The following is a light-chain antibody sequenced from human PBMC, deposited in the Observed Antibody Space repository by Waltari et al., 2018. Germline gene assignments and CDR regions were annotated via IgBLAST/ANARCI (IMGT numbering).Light chain of an antibody. CDR2: EVS. CDR1: SSDAGSFNI. J-gene: IGLJ2*01. CDR3: CSYAGSSTVV. V-gene: IGLV2-23*02. Sequence: QSALTQPASVSGSPGQSITISCTGTSSDAGSFNIVSWYQQHPGKAPKLMIYEVSKRPSGVSNRFSGSKSGNTASLTISGLQAEDEADYYCCSYAGSSTVVFGGGTKLTVL.